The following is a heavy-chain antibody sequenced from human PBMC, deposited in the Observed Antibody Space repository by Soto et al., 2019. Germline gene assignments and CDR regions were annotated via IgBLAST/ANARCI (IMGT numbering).Heavy chain of an antibody. D-gene: IGHD3-22*01. CDR3: AKAAPQVVINLIDY. J-gene: IGHJ4*02. CDR2: ISYDGNNK. V-gene: IGHV3-30-3*01. CDR1: GFTFSSYA. Sequence: QVQLVESGGGVVQPGRSLRLSCAASGFTFSSYAMHWVRQAPGKGLEWVTVISYDGNNKYYADSVEGRFTISRDNSKNTLYLQMNSLRTEDTGVYYCAKAAPQVVINLIDYWGQGTLVTVSS.